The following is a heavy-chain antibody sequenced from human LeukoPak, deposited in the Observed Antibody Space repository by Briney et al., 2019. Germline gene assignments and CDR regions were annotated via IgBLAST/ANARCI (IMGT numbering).Heavy chain of an antibody. Sequence: GGSLRLSCAASGFIFSKYSMNWVRQAPGKGLEWVSSISSSSAYIYCADSVKGRFTISRDNSKNSLYLQLNSLRAEDSAVYYCALGYYDTSGYYQSAFDIWGQGTMVTVSS. CDR3: ALGYYDTSGYYQSAFDI. CDR2: ISSSSAYI. D-gene: IGHD3-22*01. J-gene: IGHJ3*02. V-gene: IGHV3-21*06. CDR1: GFIFSKYS.